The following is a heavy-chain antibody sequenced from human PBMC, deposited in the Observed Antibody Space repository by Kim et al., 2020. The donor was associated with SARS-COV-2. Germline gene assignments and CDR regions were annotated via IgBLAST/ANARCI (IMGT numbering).Heavy chain of an antibody. V-gene: IGHV3-53*01. Sequence: GGSLRLSCAASGFTVSSNYMTWVRQAPGKGLEWVSVIYSGGSTSYAASVKGRLTISTDNSKNTLYLQKNSLLADDNAAYYCARGMTTGNYCGQGSLVTVS. CDR3: ARGMTTGNY. CDR2: IYSGGST. D-gene: IGHD4-17*01. CDR1: GFTVSSNY. J-gene: IGHJ4*02.